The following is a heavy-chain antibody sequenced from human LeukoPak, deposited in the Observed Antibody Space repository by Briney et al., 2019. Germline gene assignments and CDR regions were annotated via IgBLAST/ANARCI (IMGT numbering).Heavy chain of an antibody. D-gene: IGHD2-2*01. CDR2: IYSGGST. J-gene: IGHJ4*02. CDR3: ARVFCSSTSCYDYFDY. CDR1: GFTVSSNY. V-gene: IGHV3-53*01. Sequence: GGSLRLSCAASGFTVSSNYMSWVRQVPGKGLEWVSVIYSGGSTYYADSVKGRFTISRGNSKNTLYLQMNSLRAEDTAVYYCARVFCSSTSCYDYFDYWGQGTLVTVSS.